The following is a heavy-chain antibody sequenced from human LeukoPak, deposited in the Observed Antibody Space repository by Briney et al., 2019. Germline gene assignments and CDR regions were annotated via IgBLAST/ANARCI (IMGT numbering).Heavy chain of an antibody. Sequence: GGSLRLSCAASGFTFSNAWMNWVRQAPGKGLEWVGRIKSETDGGTTDYAAPVKGRFTISRDDSKNTLYLQMNSLKTEDTAVYYCTTYSGSRGSYWGQGTLVTVSS. D-gene: IGHD1-26*01. V-gene: IGHV3-15*07. J-gene: IGHJ4*02. CDR2: IKSETDGGTT. CDR1: GFTFSNAW. CDR3: TTYSGSRGSY.